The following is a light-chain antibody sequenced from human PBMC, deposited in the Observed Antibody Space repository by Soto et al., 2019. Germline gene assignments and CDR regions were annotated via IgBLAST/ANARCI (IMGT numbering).Light chain of an antibody. V-gene: IGKV1-16*01. CDR1: EDISTF. CDR3: QQANSFPPT. CDR2: AAS. J-gene: IGKJ4*01. Sequence: DIQMTQSPSSLSASVGDSVTITCRATEDISTFLAWFQQKPGKPPNSLIYAASNLQRGVPSRFSGSGSGTDFTLTISSLQPEDFASYYCQQANSFPPTFGGGTKVDTK.